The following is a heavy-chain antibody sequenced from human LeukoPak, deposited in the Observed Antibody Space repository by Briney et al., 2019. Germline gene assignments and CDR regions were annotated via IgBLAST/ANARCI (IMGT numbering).Heavy chain of an antibody. V-gene: IGHV3-7*02. D-gene: IGHD2-2*01. Sequence: PVGSLRLSCAASGFTFSSYWMSWVCQAPGKGLEWVANIKPDGDEGYYADSLKGRCTISRDDAENSLYLQMNSLRDDDTAVYYCAKMSGDCSSTICSSFDYWGQGTLVTVSS. CDR2: IKPDGDEG. J-gene: IGHJ4*02. CDR3: AKMSGDCSSTICSSFDY. CDR1: GFTFSSYW.